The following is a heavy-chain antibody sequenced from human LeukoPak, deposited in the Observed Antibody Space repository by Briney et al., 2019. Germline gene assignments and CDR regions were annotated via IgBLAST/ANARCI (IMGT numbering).Heavy chain of an antibody. D-gene: IGHD2-2*01. CDR3: AKGPLRGTAAAIDY. J-gene: IGHJ4*02. CDR2: ISYDGRNK. CDR1: GFAFSNYD. V-gene: IGHV3-30*18. Sequence: GGSLRLSCAASGFAFSNYDIHWVRQAPGKGLEWVAVISYDGRNKHYPDSVKGRFTISRDISTDTLWLQMDSLRTEDTAVYYCAKGPLRGTAAAIDYWGQGTLVTVSS.